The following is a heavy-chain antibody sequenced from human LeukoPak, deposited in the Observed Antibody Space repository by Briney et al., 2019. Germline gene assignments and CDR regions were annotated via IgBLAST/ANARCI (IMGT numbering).Heavy chain of an antibody. CDR1: GFTFSTYA. J-gene: IGHJ6*02. Sequence: GGSLRLSCAASGFTFSTYAMSWVRQASGKGLEWVAAISGSGDSTSYADSVKGRFTISRDNSKNTLYLQMNSLRAEDTAVYYCAKVMVRGAMDVWGQGTTVTVSS. CDR2: ISGSGDST. CDR3: AKVMVRGAMDV. V-gene: IGHV3-23*01. D-gene: IGHD3-10*01.